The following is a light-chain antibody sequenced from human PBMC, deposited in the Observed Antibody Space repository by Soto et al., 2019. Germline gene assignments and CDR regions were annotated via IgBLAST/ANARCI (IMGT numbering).Light chain of an antibody. CDR2: DVS. CDR3: SSYTSSSTYV. CDR1: SSDVGGYNY. Sequence: QSVLTQPASVSGSPGQSITISCTGTSSDVGGYNYVSWYQQHPGKATKLMIYDVSNRPSGVSNRFSGSKPGNTASLTISGLQAEDEADYYCSSYTSSSTYVFGTGTKVTVL. J-gene: IGLJ1*01. V-gene: IGLV2-14*01.